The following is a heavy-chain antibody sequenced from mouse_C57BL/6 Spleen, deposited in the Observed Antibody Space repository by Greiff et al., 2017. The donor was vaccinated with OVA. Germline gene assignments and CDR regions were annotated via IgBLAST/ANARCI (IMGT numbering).Heavy chain of an antibody. CDR2: IDPSDSYT. J-gene: IGHJ2*01. CDR3: ARTGVGYGNFPFDY. V-gene: IGHV1-59*01. Sequence: QVQLQQPGAELVRPGTSVKLSCKASGYTFTSYWMHWVKQRPGQGLEWIGVIDPSDSYTNYNQKFKGKATLTVDTSSSTAYMQLSSLTSEDSAVYYCARTGVGYGNFPFDYWGQGTTLTVSS. CDR1: GYTFTSYW. D-gene: IGHD2-1*01.